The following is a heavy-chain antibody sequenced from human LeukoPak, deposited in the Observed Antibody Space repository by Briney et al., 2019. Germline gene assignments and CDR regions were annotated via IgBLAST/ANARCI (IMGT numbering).Heavy chain of an antibody. D-gene: IGHD6-6*01. CDR3: ARGPRLSIAAVLWFDP. CDR1: GGTFSSYA. CDR2: IIPIVGTA. J-gene: IGHJ5*02. V-gene: IGHV1-69*05. Sequence: SVKVSCKASGGTFSSYAISWVRQAPGQGLEWMGGIIPIVGTANYAQKFQGRVTITTDDSTRTAYMELSSLRSEDTAVYYCARGPRLSIAAVLWFDPWGQGTLVTVSS.